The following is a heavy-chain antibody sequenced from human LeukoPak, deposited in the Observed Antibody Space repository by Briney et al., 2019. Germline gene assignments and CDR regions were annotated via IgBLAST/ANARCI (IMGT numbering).Heavy chain of an antibody. J-gene: IGHJ4*02. D-gene: IGHD3-3*01. V-gene: IGHV1-2*02. Sequence: ASVKVSCKAPGYTFTGYYMHWVRQAPGQGLEWMGWINPNSGGTNYAQKFQGRVTMTRDTSISTAYMELSRLRSDDTAVYYCARLHYDFWSGSTPSYYFDYWGQGTLVTVSS. CDR2: INPNSGGT. CDR1: GYTFTGYY. CDR3: ARLHYDFWSGSTPSYYFDY.